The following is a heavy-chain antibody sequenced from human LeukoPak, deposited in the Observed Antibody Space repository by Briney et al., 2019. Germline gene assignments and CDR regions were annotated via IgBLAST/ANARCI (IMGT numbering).Heavy chain of an antibody. CDR3: ARVEYCSSTSCHENGFFDY. V-gene: IGHV3-48*03. CDR2: ISSSGSTI. D-gene: IGHD2-2*01. Sequence: QPGGSLRLSWAASGFTFSSYEMNWVRQAPGKGLEWVSYISSSGSTIYYADSVKGRFTISRDNAKNSLYLQMNSLRAEDTAVYYCARVEYCSSTSCHENGFFDYWGQGTLVTVPS. CDR1: GFTFSSYE. J-gene: IGHJ4*02.